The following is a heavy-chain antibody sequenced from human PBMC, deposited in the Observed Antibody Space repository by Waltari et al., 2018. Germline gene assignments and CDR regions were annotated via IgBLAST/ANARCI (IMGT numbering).Heavy chain of an antibody. CDR3: ARDYAVDYAFDI. J-gene: IGHJ3*02. Sequence: QVQLVQSGAEVKKPGSSVKVSCKASGGTFSSYTISWVRQAPRQGLEWMGRIIPILGIANYAQKFQGRVTITADKSTSTAYMELSSLRSEDTAVYYCARDYAVDYAFDIWGQGTMVTVS. D-gene: IGHD2-2*01. CDR1: GGTFSSYT. V-gene: IGHV1-69*08. CDR2: IIPILGIA.